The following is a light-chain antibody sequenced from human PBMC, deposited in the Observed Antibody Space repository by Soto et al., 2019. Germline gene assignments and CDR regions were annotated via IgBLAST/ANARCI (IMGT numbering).Light chain of an antibody. CDR3: QQYENLPST. CDR1: QAVSSN. J-gene: IGKJ4*02. V-gene: IGKV3-15*01. CDR2: DAS. Sequence: TNSLAALSVSQGKRATLSCRASQAVSSNLAWYQQKPGQAPRLLMYDASTRATGIAARFSGGGSGTDFTLTISSLQSEDFAVYYCQQYENLPSTFGEGTKVDIK.